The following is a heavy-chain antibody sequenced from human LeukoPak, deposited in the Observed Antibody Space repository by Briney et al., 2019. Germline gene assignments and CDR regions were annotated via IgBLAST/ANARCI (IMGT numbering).Heavy chain of an antibody. J-gene: IGHJ4*02. Sequence: GRSLRLSCAASGFTFDDYAMHWVRQAPGKGLEWVSGISWNSGSIGYADSVKGRFTISRDNAKNSLYLQMNSLRAEDTAVYYCARVIENDFWSGFLFDYWGQGTLVTVSS. D-gene: IGHD3-3*01. CDR3: ARVIENDFWSGFLFDY. CDR1: GFTFDDYA. CDR2: ISWNSGSI. V-gene: IGHV3-9*01.